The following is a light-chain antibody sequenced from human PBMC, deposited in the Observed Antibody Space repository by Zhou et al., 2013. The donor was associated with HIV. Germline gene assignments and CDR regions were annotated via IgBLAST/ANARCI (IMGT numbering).Light chain of an antibody. J-gene: IGKJ4*01. CDR3: QQYNDRPLT. Sequence: EVVLTQSPGTLSLSPGERATLSCRASQSLNTNFFAWYQQKPGQPPRLLIYGASNRATGIPDRFSGSGSGTDFTLTISSMQSEDFAVYYCQQYNDRPLTFGGGTKVEIK. V-gene: IGKV3-20*01. CDR2: GAS. CDR1: QSLNTNF.